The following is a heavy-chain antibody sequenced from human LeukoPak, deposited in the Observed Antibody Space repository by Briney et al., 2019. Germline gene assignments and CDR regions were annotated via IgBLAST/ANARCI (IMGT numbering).Heavy chain of an antibody. CDR2: FDPEDGET. J-gene: IGHJ3*02. Sequence: ASVKVSCKASGYTLTELSMHWVRQAPGKGLEWMGGFDPEDGETIYAQKFQGRVTMTEDTPTDTAYMELSSLRSEDTAVYYCATSPNGAVAGTGAFDIWGQGTMVTVSS. V-gene: IGHV1-24*01. CDR1: GYTLTELS. D-gene: IGHD6-19*01. CDR3: ATSPNGAVAGTGAFDI.